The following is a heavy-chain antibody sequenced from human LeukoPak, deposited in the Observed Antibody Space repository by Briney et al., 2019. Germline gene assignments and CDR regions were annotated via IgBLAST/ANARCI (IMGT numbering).Heavy chain of an antibody. CDR3: ARLLGWSGPINWFDP. CDR2: VYYSGIT. Sequence: AETQSLTCTVSGGSISSDYWSWIRQPPWKGLEWIGYVYYSGITNYNPSLKSRVTTSVGTSKNHFSLKLTSVTAADTAVYYCARLLGWSGPINWFDPWGRGTLVTVSS. D-gene: IGHD3-3*01. J-gene: IGHJ5*02. CDR1: GGSISSDY. V-gene: IGHV4-59*08.